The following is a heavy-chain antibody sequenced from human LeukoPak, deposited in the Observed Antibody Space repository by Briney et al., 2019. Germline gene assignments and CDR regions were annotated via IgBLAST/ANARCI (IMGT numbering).Heavy chain of an antibody. CDR2: IYTSGST. CDR3: AGDNPSPPAFDY. V-gene: IGHV4-4*07. Sequence: SETLSLTCTVSGGSISSYYWSWIRQPAGKGLEWIGRIYTSGSTNYNPSLKSRVTMSVDTSKNQFSLKLSSVTAADTAVYYCAGDNPSPPAFDYWGQGTPVTVSS. CDR1: GGSISSYY. D-gene: IGHD1-14*01. J-gene: IGHJ4*02.